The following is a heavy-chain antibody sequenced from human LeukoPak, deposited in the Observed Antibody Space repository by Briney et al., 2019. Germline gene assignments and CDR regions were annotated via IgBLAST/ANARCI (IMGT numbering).Heavy chain of an antibody. CDR3: ARDRYVYSASWYYFDY. CDR1: GFTFSSYA. J-gene: IGHJ4*02. D-gene: IGHD6-13*01. Sequence: QSGGSLRLSCAASGFTFSSYALHWVRQAPGKGLEYVSTISSDGGSTYYANSVKGRFTISRDNSKNTLYLQMGSLRAEDTAVYYCARDRYVYSASWYYFDYWGQGTLVSVSS. CDR2: ISSDGGST. V-gene: IGHV3-64*01.